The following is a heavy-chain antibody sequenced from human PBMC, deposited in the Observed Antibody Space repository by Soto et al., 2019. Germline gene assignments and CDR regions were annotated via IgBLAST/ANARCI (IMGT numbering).Heavy chain of an antibody. CDR3: ASSPNYVFWGGEPYYNGVDV. CDR1: GYTFTSYG. J-gene: IGHJ6*02. V-gene: IGHV1-18*04. D-gene: IGHD3-3*01. Sequence: ASVKVSCKASGYTFTSYGISWVRQAPGQGLEWTGWISAYNGNTNYAQKLQGRVTMTTDTSTSTAYMELRSLRSDDTAVYFCASSPNYVFWGGEPYYNGVDVWGPGTTVTVSS. CDR2: ISAYNGNT.